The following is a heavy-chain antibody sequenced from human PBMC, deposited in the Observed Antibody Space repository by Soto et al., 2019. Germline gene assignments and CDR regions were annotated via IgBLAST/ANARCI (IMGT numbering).Heavy chain of an antibody. D-gene: IGHD3-10*01. V-gene: IGHV1-69*01. Sequence: QVQLVQSGAEVKKPGSSVKVSCKASGGTFSSHVFNWVRQAPGQGLEWMGGIMPIIGTANYAQKFQGRVTSTADESTSTACMELSSLRSEDTAGYYCARDVEFRDGNSSPLDSWGQGTLVTVSS. CDR3: ARDVEFRDGNSSPLDS. CDR1: GGTFSSHV. CDR2: IMPIIGTA. J-gene: IGHJ4*02.